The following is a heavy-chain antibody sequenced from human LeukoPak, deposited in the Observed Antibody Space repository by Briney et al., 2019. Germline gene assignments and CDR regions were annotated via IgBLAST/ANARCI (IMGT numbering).Heavy chain of an antibody. CDR1: GFTFRSYA. D-gene: IGHD3-3*01. J-gene: IGHJ4*02. CDR3: AKAYYDLWSGYLDY. CDR2: ISGSGDST. Sequence: GGSLRLSCAASGFTFRSYAMSWVRQAPGKGLEWVSGISGSGDSTYYADSAKGRFTVSRDNSKSTLYLQMNSLRAEDTAVYYCAKAYYDLWSGYLDYWGQGTLVTVSS. V-gene: IGHV3-23*01.